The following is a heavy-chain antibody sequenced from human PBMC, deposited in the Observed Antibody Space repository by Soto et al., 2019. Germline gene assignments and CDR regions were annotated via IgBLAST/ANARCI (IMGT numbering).Heavy chain of an antibody. CDR1: GYTFTGYY. D-gene: IGHD3-22*01. CDR2: INPNSGGT. V-gene: IGHV1-2*04. CDR3: ARERTYYYDSSGHRPPYYYYYGMDV. Sequence: ASVKVSCKASGYTFTGYYMHWVRQAPGQGLEWMGWINPNSGGTNYAQKFQGWVTMTRDTSISTAYMELSRLRSDDTAVYYCARERTYYYDSSGHRPPYYYYYGMDVWGQGTTVTVSS. J-gene: IGHJ6*02.